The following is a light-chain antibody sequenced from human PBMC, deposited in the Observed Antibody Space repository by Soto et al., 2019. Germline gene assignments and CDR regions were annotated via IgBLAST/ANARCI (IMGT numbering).Light chain of an antibody. CDR2: EVT. Sequence: QSALTQPASVSGSPGQSITISCTGTSSDVGGYNYVSWYQQHPGKAPKLVIYEVTKRPSGVSNRFSGSKSGNTASLTISGLQAEDEADYYCTSFSTGSSYVIFGGGTKVTVL. CDR1: SSDVGGYNY. J-gene: IGLJ2*01. CDR3: TSFSTGSSYVI. V-gene: IGLV2-14*01.